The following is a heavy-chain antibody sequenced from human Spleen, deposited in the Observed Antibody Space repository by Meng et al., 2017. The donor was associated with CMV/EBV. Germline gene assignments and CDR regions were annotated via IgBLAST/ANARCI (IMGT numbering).Heavy chain of an antibody. V-gene: IGHV3-33*03. J-gene: IGHJ4*02. CDR2: IYADGSNK. CDR3: KEVDE. CDR1: GFTFTSYG. Sequence: GESLRLSCAASGFTFTSYGMHWVRQVPGKGLEWVAFIYADGSNKKYADSVKGRFTISRDNAKSTLFLQLNRLRVDDTAVYYCKEVDEWGQGTLVTVSS.